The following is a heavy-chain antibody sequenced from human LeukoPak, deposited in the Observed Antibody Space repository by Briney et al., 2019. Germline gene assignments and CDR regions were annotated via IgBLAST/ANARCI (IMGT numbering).Heavy chain of an antibody. D-gene: IGHD3-3*01. CDR2: IRFDGVNK. V-gene: IGHV3-30*02. J-gene: IGHJ4*02. Sequence: GGSLRLSRAASGFTFSHHGMHWVRHAPGKGLQWLAFIRFDGVNKYYGASVKGRFIISKDNSRNTVYLQMNTQRLEDTAVYYCAKDRRTLEWLFGSLDSWGQGTLVTVSS. CDR3: AKDRRTLEWLFGSLDS. CDR1: GFTFSHHG.